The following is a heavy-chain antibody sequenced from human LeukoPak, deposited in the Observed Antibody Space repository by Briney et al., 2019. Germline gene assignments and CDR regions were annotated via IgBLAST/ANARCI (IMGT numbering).Heavy chain of an antibody. V-gene: IGHV4-59*02. CDR1: GGSVSPYY. CDR3: ARELGRYDSRGYYYH. CDR2: IYDSGRT. D-gene: IGHD3-22*01. Sequence: SETLSPTCTVSGGSVSPYYWSWIQQPPGKGLELIGYIYDSGRTYYNPSLQSRVTISVDTSKTQFSLKLSSVTPADTAVYYCARELGRYDSRGYYYHWGRGTLVTVSS. J-gene: IGHJ4*02.